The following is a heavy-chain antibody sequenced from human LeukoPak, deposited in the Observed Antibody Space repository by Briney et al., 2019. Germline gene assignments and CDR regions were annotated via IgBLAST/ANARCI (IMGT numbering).Heavy chain of an antibody. D-gene: IGHD3-9*01. V-gene: IGHV1-8*03. CDR3: ARDSRYFDWSTPHNWFDP. CDR2: VSTSSGNT. CDR1: GYTFTRYD. J-gene: IGHJ5*02. Sequence: ASVKVSCKASGYTFTRYDINWVRQATGQRLEWLGWVSTSSGNTGSAQNFQGRVTITRDTSINTAYMELSRLTSEDTAVYYCARDSRYFDWSTPHNWFDPWGQGTLVTVSS.